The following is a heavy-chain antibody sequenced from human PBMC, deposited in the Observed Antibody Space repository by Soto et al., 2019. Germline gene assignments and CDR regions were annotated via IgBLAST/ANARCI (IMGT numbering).Heavy chain of an antibody. Sequence: SETLSLTCTVSGGSVSSGSYYWTWIRQPPGKGLEWIGYIYYSGSTIYNPSLKSRVTISVDTSNNQFSLKLTSVTAADTAVYYCARVVRVYSTSPSGYFDYWGQGTLVTVSS. CDR3: ARVVRVYSTSPSGYFDY. CDR2: IYYSGST. D-gene: IGHD4-4*01. V-gene: IGHV4-61*01. J-gene: IGHJ4*02. CDR1: GGSVSSGSYY.